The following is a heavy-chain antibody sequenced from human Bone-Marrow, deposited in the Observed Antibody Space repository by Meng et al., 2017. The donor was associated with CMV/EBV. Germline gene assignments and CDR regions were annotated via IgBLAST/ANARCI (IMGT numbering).Heavy chain of an antibody. CDR1: GYTFTSYY. Sequence: ASVKVSCKASGYTFTSYYMHWVRQAPGQGLEWMGWMNPNSGNTGYAQKFQGRVTMTRNTSISTAYMELSSLRSEDTAVYYCARGTSTYYDFWSGYSGWYYGMDVWGQGTTVAVSS. CDR2: MNPNSGNT. CDR3: ARGTSTYYDFWSGYSGWYYGMDV. V-gene: IGHV1-8*02. D-gene: IGHD3-3*01. J-gene: IGHJ6*02.